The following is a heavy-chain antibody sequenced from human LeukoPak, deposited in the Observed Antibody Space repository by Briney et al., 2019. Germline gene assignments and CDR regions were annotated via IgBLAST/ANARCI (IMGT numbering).Heavy chain of an antibody. CDR1: GYTFTSYY. Sequence: ASVKVSCKASGYTFTSYYMHWVRQAPGQGLEWMGIINPSGGSTYYAQKFQGRVTMTGDTSTSTVYMELSSLRSEDTAVYYCAREWGAGYCSSTSCYAGERYYFDYWGQGTLVTVSS. CDR3: AREWGAGYCSSTSCYAGERYYFDY. J-gene: IGHJ4*02. D-gene: IGHD2-2*01. CDR2: INPSGGST. V-gene: IGHV1-46*01.